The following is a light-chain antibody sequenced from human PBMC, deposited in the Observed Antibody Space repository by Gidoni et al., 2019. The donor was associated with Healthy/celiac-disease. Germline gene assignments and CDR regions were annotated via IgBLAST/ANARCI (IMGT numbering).Light chain of an antibody. Sequence: IVLTQSPGTLSLSPGARATLSCRARQNVSSSYLAWYQQKPGQAPRLLIYGASSRATGIPDRFSGSGSGTDFTLTISRLEPEDFAVYYCQQYGSSPFYTFGQGTKLEIK. V-gene: IGKV3-20*01. CDR1: QNVSSSY. J-gene: IGKJ2*01. CDR2: GAS. CDR3: QQYGSSPFYT.